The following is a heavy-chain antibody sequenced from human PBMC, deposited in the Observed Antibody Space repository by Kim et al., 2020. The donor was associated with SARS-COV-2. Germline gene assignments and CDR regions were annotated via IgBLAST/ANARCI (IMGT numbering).Heavy chain of an antibody. CDR3: AREGRYYYDSSGYPRYPYYYYGMDV. V-gene: IGHV7-4-1*02. CDR2: INTNTGNP. CDR1: GYTFTSYA. J-gene: IGHJ6*02. Sequence: ASVKVSCKASGYTFTSYAMNWVRQAPGQGLEWMGWINTNTGNPTYAQGFTGRFVFSLDTSVSTAYLQISSLKAEDTAVYYCAREGRYYYDSSGYPRYPYYYYGMDVWGQGTTVTVSS. D-gene: IGHD3-22*01.